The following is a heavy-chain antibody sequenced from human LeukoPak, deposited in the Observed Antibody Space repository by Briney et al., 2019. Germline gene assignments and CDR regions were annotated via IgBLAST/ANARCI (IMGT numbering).Heavy chain of an antibody. CDR2: INQVGSEK. V-gene: IGHV3-7*01. Sequence: GGSLRLSCAASGFTVSSYYMSWVRQAPGKGLEWVANINQVGSEKYYVDSVKGRFTISRDNAKNSLYPQMNSLRAEDTAVYYCVTRDYQTEYWGQGALVTVSS. CDR3: VTRDYQTEY. J-gene: IGHJ4*02. CDR1: GFTVSSYY. D-gene: IGHD2/OR15-2a*01.